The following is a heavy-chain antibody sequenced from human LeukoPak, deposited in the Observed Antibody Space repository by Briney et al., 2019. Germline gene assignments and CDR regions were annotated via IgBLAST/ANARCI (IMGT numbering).Heavy chain of an antibody. D-gene: IGHD6-13*01. Sequence: SETLSLTCTVSGGSISSSSYYWGWIRQPPGKGLEWIGSIYYSGSTYYNPSLKSRVTISVDTSKNQFSLKLSSVTAADTAVYFCARGDYIRSSWCDYWGQGTLVTVSS. CDR3: ARGDYIRSSWCDY. CDR1: GGSISSSSYY. J-gene: IGHJ4*02. V-gene: IGHV4-39*07. CDR2: IYYSGST.